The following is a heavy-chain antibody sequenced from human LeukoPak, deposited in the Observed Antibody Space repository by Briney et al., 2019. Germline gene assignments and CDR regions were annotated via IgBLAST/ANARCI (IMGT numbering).Heavy chain of an antibody. CDR1: GYNFTHFL. Sequence: GESLKISCKGPGYNFTHFLIGWVRQIPGKGLEGMGIIYPGDPDTTYSPSFQGQVTISADKSISTAYLQWSSLKASDTAMYYCARRYCSGGSCYSGFDYWGQGTLVTVSS. CDR2: IYPGDPDT. J-gene: IGHJ4*02. CDR3: ARRYCSGGSCYSGFDY. D-gene: IGHD2-15*01. V-gene: IGHV5-51*01.